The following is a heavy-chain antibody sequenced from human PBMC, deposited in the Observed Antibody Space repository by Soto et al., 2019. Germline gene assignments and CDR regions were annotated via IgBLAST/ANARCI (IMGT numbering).Heavy chain of an antibody. V-gene: IGHV3-23*01. Sequence: SGGSLRLSCAASGFTFSSYAMSWVRQAPGKGLEWVSAISGSGGSTYYADSVKGRFTISRDNSKNTLYLQMNSLRAEDTAVYYCAKSRWLVPYYFDYWGQGTLVTVSS. CDR3: AKSRWLVPYYFDY. CDR2: ISGSGGST. D-gene: IGHD6-19*01. J-gene: IGHJ4*02. CDR1: GFTFSSYA.